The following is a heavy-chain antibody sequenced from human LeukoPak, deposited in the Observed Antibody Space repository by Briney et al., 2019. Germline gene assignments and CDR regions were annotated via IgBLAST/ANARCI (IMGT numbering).Heavy chain of an antibody. CDR3: AKGSILVAGRLYFQH. D-gene: IGHD6-13*01. CDR1: GITFSSYA. CDR2: ISYDGSNK. V-gene: IGHV3-30-3*01. Sequence: GGSLRLSCAASGITFSSYAMSWVRQAPGKGLEWVAVISYDGSNKYYADSVKGRFTISRDNSKNTLYLQMNSLGAEDTAVYYCAKGSILVAGRLYFQHWGQGTLVTVSS. J-gene: IGHJ1*01.